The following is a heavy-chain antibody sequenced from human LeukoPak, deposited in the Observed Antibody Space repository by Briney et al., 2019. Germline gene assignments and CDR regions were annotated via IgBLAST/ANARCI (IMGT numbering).Heavy chain of an antibody. CDR1: GYTFTSYG. CDR2: ISAYNGNT. V-gene: IGHV1-18*01. J-gene: IGHJ4*02. CDR3: ARGALGSGYTKNGFDY. D-gene: IGHD3-22*01. Sequence: GASVKVSCNASGYTFTSYGINWGRQAPGQGLEGMGWISAYNGNTNYAQKFQGRVTMTTDTSTSTAYMELRSLRSDDTAVYYCARGALGSGYTKNGFDYWGQGTLVTVSS.